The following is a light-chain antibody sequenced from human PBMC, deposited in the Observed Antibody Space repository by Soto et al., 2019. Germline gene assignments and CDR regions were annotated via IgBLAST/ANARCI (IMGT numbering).Light chain of an antibody. CDR3: QQLRMYPST. CDR1: QDIAIY. J-gene: IGKJ4*01. Sequence: IQLTQSPSSLSASVGDRVTITCRASQDIAIYLAWYQQKPGEAPKLLIYAASTLYGVVPSRFSGSGSGTEFALTITSQQAEDFATDYGQQLRMYPSTFGGGTKVEIK. CDR2: AAS. V-gene: IGKV1-9*01.